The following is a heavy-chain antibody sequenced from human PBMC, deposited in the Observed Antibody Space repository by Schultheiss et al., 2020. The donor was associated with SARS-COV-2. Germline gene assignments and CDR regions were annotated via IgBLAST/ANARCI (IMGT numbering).Heavy chain of an antibody. CDR3: VRMGYNFWSAYDS. J-gene: IGHJ4*02. CDR1: GGSFSGYY. CDR2: INHSGST. D-gene: IGHD3-3*01. V-gene: IGHV4-34*01. Sequence: SETLSLTCAVYGGSFSGYYWGWIRQPPGKGLEWIGEINHSGSTNYNPSLKSRVTISVDTSKNQFSLKLSSVTAADTAVYYCVRMGYNFWSAYDSWGQGTLVTVSS.